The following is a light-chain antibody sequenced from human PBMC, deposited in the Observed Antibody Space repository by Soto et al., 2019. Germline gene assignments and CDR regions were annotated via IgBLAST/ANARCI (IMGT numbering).Light chain of an antibody. CDR3: QQSYSTPIT. J-gene: IGKJ5*01. CDR2: AVS. CDR1: QSISGY. Sequence: DIQMTQSPSSLSASVGDRVTITCRASQSISGYLHWYQQKPGTAPKLLIYAVSNLQSGVPSSFSGSVSGTDYTLTISSLQPEDSATYFCQQSYSTPITLGQGTRLDI. V-gene: IGKV1-39*01.